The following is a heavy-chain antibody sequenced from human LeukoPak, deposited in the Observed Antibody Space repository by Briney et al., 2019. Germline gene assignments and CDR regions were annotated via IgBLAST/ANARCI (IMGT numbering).Heavy chain of an antibody. CDR3: ARRRGGYSSGFNNWFDP. Sequence: SETLSLTCAVYGGSFSGYYWSWIRQPPGKGLEWIGEINHSGGTNYNPSLKSRVTISVDTSKNQFSLKLSSVTAADTAVYYCARRRGGYSSGFNNWFDPWGQGTLVTVSS. V-gene: IGHV4-34*01. D-gene: IGHD6-19*01. J-gene: IGHJ5*02. CDR1: GGSFSGYY. CDR2: INHSGGT.